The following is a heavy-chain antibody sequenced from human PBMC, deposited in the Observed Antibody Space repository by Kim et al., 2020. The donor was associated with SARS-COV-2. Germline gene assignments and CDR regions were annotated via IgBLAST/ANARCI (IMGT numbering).Heavy chain of an antibody. CDR1: GYTFTSYY. CDR3: ARGGKYYYDSSGYYNWFDP. V-gene: IGHV1-46*01. Sequence: ASVKVSCKASGYTFTSYYMHWVRQAPGQGLEWMGIINPSGGSTSYAQKFQGRVTMTRDTSTSTVYMELSSLRSEDTAVYYCARGGKYYYDSSGYYNWFDPWGQGTLVTVSS. D-gene: IGHD3-22*01. J-gene: IGHJ5*02. CDR2: INPSGGST.